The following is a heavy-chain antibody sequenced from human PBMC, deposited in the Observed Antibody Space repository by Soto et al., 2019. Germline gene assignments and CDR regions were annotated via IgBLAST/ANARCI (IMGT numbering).Heavy chain of an antibody. V-gene: IGHV3-66*01. CDR3: ARVYRHERGDSFGFFDL. J-gene: IGHJ2*01. CDR2: IYSGGST. Sequence: EVQLVESGGGLVQPGGSLRLSCAASGFTVSSKHMSWARQAPGKGLEWVSVIYSGGSTYYADSVKGRFIISRDKSKNTVYLQMNSLRAEDTAVYYCARVYRHERGDSFGFFDLWGRVTLVTVSS. D-gene: IGHD4-17*01. CDR1: GFTVSSKH.